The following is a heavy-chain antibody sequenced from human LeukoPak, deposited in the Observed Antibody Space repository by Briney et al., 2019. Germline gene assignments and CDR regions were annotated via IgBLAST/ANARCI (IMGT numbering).Heavy chain of an antibody. V-gene: IGHV3-53*01. D-gene: IGHD1-14*01. CDR2: LYSDGNT. CDR3: ARGVEPLAANTLAY. CDR1: GFTVSTND. Sequence: GGSLRLSCAASGFTVSTNDMTWVRQAPGKGLEWVSVLYSDGNTKYADSVQGRFTISRDNSKNTLYLEMNSLSPDDTAVYYCARGVEPLAANTLAYWGQGTMVTVSS. J-gene: IGHJ4*02.